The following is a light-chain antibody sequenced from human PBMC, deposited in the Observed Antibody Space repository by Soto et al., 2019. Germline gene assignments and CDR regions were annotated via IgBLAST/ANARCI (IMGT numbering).Light chain of an antibody. CDR1: QSVNSNY. CDR2: GAS. Sequence: EIVLTQSPGTLSVSPGERVTLSCRARQSVNSNYLAWYQQRPGQAPRLLIFGASYRATGIPDRFSGSGSGTDFTLTISRLEPEDFAVYYCQQYSSSPPEFTFGPGTKVDSK. V-gene: IGKV3-20*01. CDR3: QQYSSSPPEFT. J-gene: IGKJ3*01.